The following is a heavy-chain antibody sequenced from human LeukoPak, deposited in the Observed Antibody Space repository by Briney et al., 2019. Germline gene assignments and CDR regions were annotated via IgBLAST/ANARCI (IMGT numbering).Heavy chain of an antibody. CDR1: GGSISSGGYY. CDR3: ARLSHYSHPAIDY. CDR2: IYYSGST. Sequence: KASQTLSLTCTVSGGSISSGGYYWSWIRQHPGKGLEWIGYIYYSGSTYYNPSLKSRVTISVDTSKNQFSLKLSSVTAADTAVYYCARLSHYSHPAIDYWGQGTLVTVSS. J-gene: IGHJ4*02. V-gene: IGHV4-31*03. D-gene: IGHD2-15*01.